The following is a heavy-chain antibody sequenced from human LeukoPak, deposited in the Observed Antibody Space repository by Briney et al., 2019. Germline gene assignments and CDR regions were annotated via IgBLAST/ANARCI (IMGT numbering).Heavy chain of an antibody. V-gene: IGHV3-7*01. J-gene: IGHJ4*02. CDR1: GFTFRNYW. CDR2: IQEDGSAQ. Sequence: GGSLRLSCAASGFTFRNYWMSWVRQAPGKGLEWVGNIQEDGSAQFYVDSVKGRFTISRGNAKNSLYLQMNSLRVDDTAVYYCARVAYGDRYWGQGTLVTVSS. D-gene: IGHD4-17*01. CDR3: ARVAYGDRY.